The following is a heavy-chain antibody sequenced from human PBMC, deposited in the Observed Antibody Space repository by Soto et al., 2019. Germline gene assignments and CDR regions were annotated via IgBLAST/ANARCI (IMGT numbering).Heavy chain of an antibody. D-gene: IGHD3-9*01. CDR3: ARDVLYYDILTGYSPDYGMDV. Sequence: QVQLVQSGAEVKKPGSSVKVSCKASGGTFSNYAISWVRQAPGQGLEWMGGIIPIFGTANYAQKFQGRVTITADESTSTAYMELSSLRSEDTDVYYCARDVLYYDILTGYSPDYGMDVWGQGTTDTVSS. CDR1: GGTFSNYA. CDR2: IIPIFGTA. J-gene: IGHJ6*02. V-gene: IGHV1-69*12.